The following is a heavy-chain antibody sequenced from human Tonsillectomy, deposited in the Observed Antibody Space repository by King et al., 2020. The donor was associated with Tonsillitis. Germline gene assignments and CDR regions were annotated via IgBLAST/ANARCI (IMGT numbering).Heavy chain of an antibody. CDR2: IKRDGSDK. CDR3: ASDESYCFNGVYYDAYDI. J-gene: IGHJ3*02. V-gene: IGHV3-7*01. D-gene: IGHD2-8*01. CDR1: GFTFSSKW. Sequence: VQLVESGGGLVQPGGSLRLSCAASGFTFSSKWMSWARQAPGQGLEGGANIKRDGSDKHYLDYVRGRFTISRDNAKNSLYIQMNILRAEDTAVYYCASDESYCFNGVYYDAYDICGEGTTGTVSS.